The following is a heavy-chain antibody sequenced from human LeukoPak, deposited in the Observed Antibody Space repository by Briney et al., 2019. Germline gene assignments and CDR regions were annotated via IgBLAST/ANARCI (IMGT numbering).Heavy chain of an antibody. CDR3: ATSGRGQSTHRYYFDY. D-gene: IGHD3-10*01. Sequence: GESLKISCKGSGYTFTTFWIGWVRQMPGKGLEWMGIIYPGDSDTRYSPSFQGQVTISADKSISTACLQWSSLKASDTAMYYCATSGRGQSTHRYYFDYWGQGTLVTVSS. CDR2: IYPGDSDT. V-gene: IGHV5-51*01. CDR1: GYTFTTFW. J-gene: IGHJ4*02.